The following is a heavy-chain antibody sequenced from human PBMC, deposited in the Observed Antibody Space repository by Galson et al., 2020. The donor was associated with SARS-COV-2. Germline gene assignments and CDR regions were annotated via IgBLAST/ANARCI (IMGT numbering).Heavy chain of an antibody. D-gene: IGHD1-1*01. J-gene: IGHJ2*01. V-gene: IGHV4-59*08. CDR3: ARRANRSNWLYWYFDV. CDR1: GDSISSYY. Sequence: SQTLSLTCTVSGDSISSYYWSWIRQPPGKGLVWIGFIHYSGSTNYNPSLKSRLTISIDTSKKQFSLKLSSVTAADTAVYYCARRANRSNWLYWYFDVWGRGTLVTVSS. CDR2: IHYSGST.